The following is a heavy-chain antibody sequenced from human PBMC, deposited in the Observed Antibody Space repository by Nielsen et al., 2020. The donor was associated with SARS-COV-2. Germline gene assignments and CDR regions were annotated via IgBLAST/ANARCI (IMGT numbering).Heavy chain of an antibody. V-gene: IGHV1-2*02. Sequence: ASVKVSCKASGYTFTGYYMHWVRQAPGQGLEWMGWINPNSGGTNYAQKFQGRVTITADKSTSTAYMELSSLRSEDTAVYYCARDIVVVPAAMLYDRDYGMDVWGQGTTVTVSS. CDR2: INPNSGGT. D-gene: IGHD2-2*01. CDR3: ARDIVVVPAAMLYDRDYGMDV. CDR1: GYTFTGYY. J-gene: IGHJ6*02.